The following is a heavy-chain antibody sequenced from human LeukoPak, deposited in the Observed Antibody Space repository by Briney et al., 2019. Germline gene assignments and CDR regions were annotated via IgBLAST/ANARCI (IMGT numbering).Heavy chain of an antibody. CDR3: ARDHWDHWFDP. Sequence: SETLSLTCTVSGGSISGYYWNWIRQSPGKGLEWIGYIYYSGTTNYNPSLKSRVTISLDTPKNQFFLKLTSVTAADTAVYYCARDHWDHWFDPWARESWSPSP. CDR1: GGSISGYY. V-gene: IGHV4-59*01. D-gene: IGHD1-26*01. J-gene: IGHJ5*02. CDR2: IYYSGTT.